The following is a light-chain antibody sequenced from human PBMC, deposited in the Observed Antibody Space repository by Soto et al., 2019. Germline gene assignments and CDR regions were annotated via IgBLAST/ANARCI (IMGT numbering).Light chain of an antibody. V-gene: IGLV2-14*01. CDR1: SSDVGGSNF. Sequence: QSALTQPASVSGSHGQSITISCTGTSSDVGGSNFVSWYQQHPGKAPKLVVYEVSARPSGVSNRFSGSKSGNTASLTISGLQAEDEADYYCSSYTNSFTWVFGGGTKVTVL. J-gene: IGLJ3*02. CDR3: SSYTNSFTWV. CDR2: EVS.